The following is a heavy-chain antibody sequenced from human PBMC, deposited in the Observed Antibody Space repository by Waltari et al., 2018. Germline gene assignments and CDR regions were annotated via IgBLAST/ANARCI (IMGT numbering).Heavy chain of an antibody. J-gene: IGHJ2*01. CDR2: ISSSSSYI. V-gene: IGHV3-21*01. CDR1: GFTFSSYS. CDR3: ARAPIWYFDL. Sequence: EVQLVESGGGLVKPGGSLRLSCAASGFTFSSYSMNWVRQAPGKGLEWVSSISSSSSYIYYADSVKGRFTSSRDNAKNSRYLQMNSLRAEDTAVYYCARAPIWYFDLWGRGTLVIVSS.